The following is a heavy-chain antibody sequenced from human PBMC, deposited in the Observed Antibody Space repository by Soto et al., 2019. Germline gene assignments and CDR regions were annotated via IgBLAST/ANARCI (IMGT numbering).Heavy chain of an antibody. Sequence: GGSLRLSCAASGFTFSSYGMHWVRQAPGKGLEWVAVISYDGSNKYYADSVKGRFTISRDNSKNTLYLQMNSLRAEDTAVYYCAKDRSPRVSTDYYYYGMDVWGQGTTVTVSS. CDR3: AKDRSPRVSTDYYYYGMDV. V-gene: IGHV3-30*18. D-gene: IGHD5-12*01. J-gene: IGHJ6*02. CDR1: GFTFSSYG. CDR2: ISYDGSNK.